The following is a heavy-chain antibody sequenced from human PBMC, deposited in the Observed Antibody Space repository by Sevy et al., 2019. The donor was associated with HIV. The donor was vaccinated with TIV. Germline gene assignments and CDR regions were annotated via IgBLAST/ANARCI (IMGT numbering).Heavy chain of an antibody. J-gene: IGHJ4*02. CDR2: IKQDGTDK. CDR3: ARAIADWVSFHYPS. CDR1: GFTFATYW. Sequence: GGSLRLSCAASGFTFATYWMTWVRQAPGKGLEWVPYIKQDGTDKYYVDSVKGRFTISRDNAKNSLYLHMSGLRAEDTAVYYCARAIADWVSFHYPSWGRGTLVTVSS. D-gene: IGHD3-16*02. V-gene: IGHV3-7*01.